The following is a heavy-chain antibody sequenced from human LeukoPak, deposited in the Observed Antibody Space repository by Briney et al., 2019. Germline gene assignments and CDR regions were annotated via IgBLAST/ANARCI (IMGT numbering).Heavy chain of an antibody. CDR1: GFTLSNAR. CDR2: IKSKTDGGTT. Sequence: GGSLRLSCAASGFTLSNARMNWVRQAPGKGLEWVGRIKSKTDGGTTDYAAPVKGRFTISRDDSKNTLYLQMNSLKTEDTAVYYCATEYYYDSSGYHDQYYFDYWGQGTLVTVSS. D-gene: IGHD3-22*01. CDR3: ATEYYYDSSGYHDQYYFDY. J-gene: IGHJ4*02. V-gene: IGHV3-15*07.